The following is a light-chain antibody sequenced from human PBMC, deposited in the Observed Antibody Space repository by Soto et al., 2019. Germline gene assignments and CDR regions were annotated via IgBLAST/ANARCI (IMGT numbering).Light chain of an antibody. J-gene: IGLJ3*02. CDR2: SNN. CDR1: GSNIGSNT. V-gene: IGLV1-44*01. CDR3: AAWDDSLNGPV. Sequence: QSVLTQPPSASGTPGQRVPISCSGSGSNIGSNTVNWYQQLPGTAPKLLIYSNNQRPSGVPDRFSGSKSGTSASLAISGLQSEDEADYYCAAWDDSLNGPVFGGGTKLTVL.